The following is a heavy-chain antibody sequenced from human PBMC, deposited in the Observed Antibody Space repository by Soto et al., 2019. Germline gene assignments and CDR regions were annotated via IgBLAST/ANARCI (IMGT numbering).Heavy chain of an antibody. CDR1: GFTFSNAW. Sequence: GGSLRLSCAASGFTFSNAWMSWVRQAPGKGLEWVGHIKSKTDGGTTDYAAPVKGRFTISRDDSKNTLYLQMNSLKTEDIAVYYCTTDRTVVTEYFQHWGQGTLVTVSS. CDR2: IKSKTDGGTT. CDR3: TTDRTVVTEYFQH. V-gene: IGHV3-15*01. D-gene: IGHD2-15*01. J-gene: IGHJ1*01.